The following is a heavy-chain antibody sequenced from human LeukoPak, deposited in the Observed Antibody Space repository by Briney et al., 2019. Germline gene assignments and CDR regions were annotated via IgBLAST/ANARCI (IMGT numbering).Heavy chain of an antibody. CDR3: ARESDIAVAGTGFDY. J-gene: IGHJ4*02. CDR1: GYTFNAYY. CDR2: INLSGDST. V-gene: IGHV1-46*02. Sequence: ASVKVSCKASGYTFNAYYMHWVRQAPGQRLEWMGIINLSGDSTRYAQEFQGRVTMTRDTSTSTVHMDLSSLRSDDTAVYYCARESDIAVAGTGFDYWGQGTLVTVSS. D-gene: IGHD6-19*01.